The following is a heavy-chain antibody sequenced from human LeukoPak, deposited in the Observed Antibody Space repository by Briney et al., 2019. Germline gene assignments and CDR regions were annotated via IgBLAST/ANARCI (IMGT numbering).Heavy chain of an antibody. D-gene: IGHD1-26*01. CDR2: INWNGGST. CDR3: AREIGAEGELQCACDI. CDR1: VFTFDDYA. J-gene: IGHJ3*02. Sequence: PGGSLRLSCAASVFTFDDYAMSCVRQSPGKGLECVSGINWNGGSTGYADPVKGRFPISRSNPKNSLYRQINSLRPEDTAFYYFAREIGAEGELQCACDIWGRGKVVTVSS. V-gene: IGHV3-20*04.